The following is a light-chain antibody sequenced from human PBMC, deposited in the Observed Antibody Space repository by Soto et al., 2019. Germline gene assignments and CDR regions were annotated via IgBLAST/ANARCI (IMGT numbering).Light chain of an antibody. CDR1: QSISSN. Sequence: EIVMAQSPATLSVSPGERATLSCRASQSISSNLAWYQQKPGQAPRLPIYGASTRATGIPARFSGSGSGTEFTLIISSLQSEDFAVYYCQHYNNWPPWTFGQGTKVEIK. V-gene: IGKV3-15*01. CDR2: GAS. CDR3: QHYNNWPPWT. J-gene: IGKJ1*01.